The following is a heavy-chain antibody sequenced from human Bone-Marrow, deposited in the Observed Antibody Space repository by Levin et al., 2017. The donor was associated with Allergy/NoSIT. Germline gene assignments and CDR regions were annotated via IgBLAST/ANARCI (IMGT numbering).Heavy chain of an antibody. D-gene: IGHD3-3*02. CDR1: GYTFINYG. J-gene: IGHJ5*02. CDR2: ISAYDGNT. CDR3: ARDLAWGQEVSLVLTNWLDP. Sequence: ASVKVSCKASGYTFINYGISWVRQAPGQGLEWMGWISAYDGNTVYAQKFQGRATMTTDTSTSTAYMELRSLRSDDTAVYYCARDLAWGQEVSLVLTNWLDPWGRGTLVTVSS. V-gene: IGHV1-18*01.